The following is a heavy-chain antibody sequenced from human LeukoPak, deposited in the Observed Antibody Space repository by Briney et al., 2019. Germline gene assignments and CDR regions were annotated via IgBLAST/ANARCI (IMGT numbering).Heavy chain of an antibody. J-gene: IGHJ5*02. CDR3: ARQSSTWYNWFDP. CDR1: GGSISSSSYY. CDR2: IYYSGST. V-gene: IGHV4-39*01. Sequence: SETLSLTCTVAGGSISSSSYYWGWIRQPPGNGLEWIGTIYYSGSTYYNPSLKSRVTISVDTSKNQFSLRLSSVTAADTAVYYCARQSSTWYNWFDPWGQGTLVTVSS. D-gene: IGHD6-13*01.